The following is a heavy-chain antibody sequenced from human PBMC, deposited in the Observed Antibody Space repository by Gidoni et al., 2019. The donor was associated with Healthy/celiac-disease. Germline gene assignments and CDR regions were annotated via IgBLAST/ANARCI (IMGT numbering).Heavy chain of an antibody. Sequence: EVQLVESGGGLIQPGGSLRLSCAASGFTVSSNYMSWVRQAPGKGLEWVSVIYSGGSTYYADSVKGRFTISRDNSKNTLYLQMNSLRAEDTAVYYCARGGVYCGGDCYSYYGMDVWGQGTTVTVSS. CDR3: ARGGVYCGGDCYSYYGMDV. CDR2: IYSGGST. J-gene: IGHJ6*02. V-gene: IGHV3-53*01. CDR1: GFTVSSNY. D-gene: IGHD2-21*02.